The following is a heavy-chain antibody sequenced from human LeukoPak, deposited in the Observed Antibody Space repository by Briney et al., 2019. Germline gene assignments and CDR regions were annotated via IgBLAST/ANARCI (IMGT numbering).Heavy chain of an antibody. CDR1: GYTLTELS. CDR3: ARGSLRKDAFDI. V-gene: IGHV1-24*01. J-gene: IGHJ3*02. D-gene: IGHD4-17*01. CDR2: FDPEDGET. Sequence: ASVKVSCKVSGYTLTELSMHWVRQAPGKGLEWMGGFDPEDGETIYAQKFQGRVTMTEDTSTDTAYMELSSLRSEDTAVYYCARGSLRKDAFDIWGQGTMVTVSS.